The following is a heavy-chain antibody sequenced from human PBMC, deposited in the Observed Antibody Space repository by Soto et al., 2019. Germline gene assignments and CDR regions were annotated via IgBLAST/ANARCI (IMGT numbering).Heavy chain of an antibody. CDR3: EKAYDYIWGSYPRDLDY. Sequence: EVQLLESGGGLVQPGGSLRLSCAASGFTFSNFAMFWVRQAPGKGLEWVSSISRTGGAAHYADSVNGRFTVSRDNSKNTLFLQMDSLRADDTAVYYCEKAYDYIWGSYPRDLDYWGQGTLVTVSS. CDR1: GFTFSNFA. J-gene: IGHJ4*02. D-gene: IGHD3-16*02. CDR2: ISRTGGAA. V-gene: IGHV3-23*01.